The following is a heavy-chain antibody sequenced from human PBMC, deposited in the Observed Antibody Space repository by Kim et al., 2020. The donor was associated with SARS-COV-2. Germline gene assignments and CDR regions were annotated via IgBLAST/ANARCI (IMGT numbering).Heavy chain of an antibody. CDR2: IYYSGST. Sequence: SETLSLTCTVSGGSISSGGYFWSWIRQHPGKGLEWIGYIYYSGSTYYNPSLKSRVTISVDTSKNQFSLKLRSVTAADTAVYYCARAIVGVPAAMGNYFDYWGQGTLVTVSS. J-gene: IGHJ4*02. V-gene: IGHV4-31*03. D-gene: IGHD2-2*01. CDR3: ARAIVGVPAAMGNYFDY. CDR1: GGSISSGGYF.